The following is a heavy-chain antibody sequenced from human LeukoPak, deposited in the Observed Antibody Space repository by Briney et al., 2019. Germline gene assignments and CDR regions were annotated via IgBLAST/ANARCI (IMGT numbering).Heavy chain of an antibody. CDR1: GFTFSSYA. CDR2: ISATGNFI. D-gene: IGHD5-24*01. V-gene: IGHV3-21*01. Sequence: GGSLRLSCAASGFTFSSYAMSWVRQAPGKGLEWVSSISATGNFIYYADSVKGRFTVSRDNGKNSLFLQMSSLRAEDTAVYYCASGMATISRDAFDIWGQGTMVTVSS. J-gene: IGHJ3*02. CDR3: ASGMATISRDAFDI.